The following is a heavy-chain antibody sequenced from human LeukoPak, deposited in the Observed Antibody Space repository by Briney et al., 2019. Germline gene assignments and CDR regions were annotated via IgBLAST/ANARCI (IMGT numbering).Heavy chain of an antibody. Sequence: GKSLKISCKSSGYTFTSYWIGWVRQMPGKGLEWMGIIHPSDSDTRYGPSFQGHVTISADKSINTAYVQWTNLKASDTAMFYCAGASALYDFWSGSQSVFDYWGQGTLVTVSS. J-gene: IGHJ4*02. V-gene: IGHV5-51*01. CDR3: AGASALYDFWSGSQSVFDY. D-gene: IGHD3-3*01. CDR2: IHPSDSDT. CDR1: GYTFTSYW.